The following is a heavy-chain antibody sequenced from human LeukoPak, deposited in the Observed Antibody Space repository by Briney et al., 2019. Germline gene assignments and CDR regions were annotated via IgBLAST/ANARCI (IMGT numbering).Heavy chain of an antibody. Sequence: QSGGSLRLSCVASGFTFSNYGTHWVRQAPGKGLEWVSAISGSGGSTYYADSVKGRFTISRDNSKNTLYLQMNSLRAEDTAVYYCAKDDPAAISPDYWGQGTLVTVSS. V-gene: IGHV3-23*01. CDR3: AKDDPAAISPDY. J-gene: IGHJ4*02. CDR2: ISGSGGST. D-gene: IGHD2-2*01. CDR1: GFTFSNYG.